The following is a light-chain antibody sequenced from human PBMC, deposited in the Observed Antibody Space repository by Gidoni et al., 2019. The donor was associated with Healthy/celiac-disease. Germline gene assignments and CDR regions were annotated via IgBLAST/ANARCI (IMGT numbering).Light chain of an antibody. Sequence: DIQLTQSPSSLSASVGDRVTITCQASPDISNYLNWYQQKPGKAPKLLIYDASNLETGVPSRFSGSGSGTDFTFTISSLQPEDIATYYCQQYDNLELTFGGGTKVEIK. CDR1: PDISNY. J-gene: IGKJ4*01. CDR3: QQYDNLELT. CDR2: DAS. V-gene: IGKV1-33*01.